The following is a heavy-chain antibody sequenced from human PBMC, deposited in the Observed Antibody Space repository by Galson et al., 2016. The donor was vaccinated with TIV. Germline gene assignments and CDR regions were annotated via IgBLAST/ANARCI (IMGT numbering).Heavy chain of an antibody. J-gene: IGHJ4*02. CDR2: SKSEGDGGTI. D-gene: IGHD5-18*01. Sequence: SLRLSCAASGFTFNDAWMTWVRQAPGKGLEWVGRSKSEGDGGTIDYGVFVRGRFTISRDDSKNTMSLQMNNLNTEDTGVYFCPTGGGIGYGRPFDHWGQGTLVTVSS. CDR3: PTGGGIGYGRPFDH. CDR1: GFTFNDAW. V-gene: IGHV3-15*01.